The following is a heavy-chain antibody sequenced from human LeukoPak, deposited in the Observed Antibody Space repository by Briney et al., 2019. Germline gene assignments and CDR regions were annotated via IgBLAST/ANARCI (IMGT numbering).Heavy chain of an antibody. CDR2: IYYSGST. J-gene: IGHJ4*02. V-gene: IGHV4-59*01. Sequence: PSETLSLTCTVSGGSISSYYWSWIRQPPGKGLEWIGYIYYSGSTNYNPSLKSRVTISVDTSKNQFSLKLSSVTAADTAVYYCARTDYYGSGSYYPDYWGQGTLVTVSS. CDR3: ARTDYYGSGSYYPDY. CDR1: GGSISSYY. D-gene: IGHD3-10*01.